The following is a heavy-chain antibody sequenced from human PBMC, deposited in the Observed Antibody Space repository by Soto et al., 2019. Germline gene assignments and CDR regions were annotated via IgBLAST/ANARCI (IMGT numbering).Heavy chain of an antibody. V-gene: IGHV4-39*01. J-gene: IGHJ5*02. D-gene: IGHD5-18*01. CDR1: GGSFSGYG. Sequence: SETLSLSCAVYGGSFSGYGWGWIRQPPGEGLEWIGSIYYSETTYYNPSLKSRVTISADTSNNQFSLKLNSVTAADTAVYYCARLKQEYNYGSGWFDPWGQGILVTVSS. CDR3: ARLKQEYNYGSGWFDP. CDR2: IYYSETT.